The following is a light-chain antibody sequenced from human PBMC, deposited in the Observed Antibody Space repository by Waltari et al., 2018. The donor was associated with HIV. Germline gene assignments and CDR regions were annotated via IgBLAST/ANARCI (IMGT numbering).Light chain of an antibody. V-gene: IGLV1-47*01. CDR1: TSNIASDS. CDR2: RGD. Sequence: TQSPSASGAPGQRVTLTCSAVTSNIASDSIYWYQQVPGTAPNLPIFRGDRRPSGVPDRFSGSKSGASSSLAISGLQSDDETDYYCAAWTDIMSGWLFGGGTKLTVL. J-gene: IGLJ3*02. CDR3: AAWTDIMSGWL.